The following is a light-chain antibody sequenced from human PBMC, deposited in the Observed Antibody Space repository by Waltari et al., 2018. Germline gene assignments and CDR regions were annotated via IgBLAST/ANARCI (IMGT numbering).Light chain of an antibody. CDR3: QQYNSYWT. CDR1: QSMSSW. Sequence: DTITSRASQSMSSWLAWYQQKPEKAPKLLIYKASSIEGGVPSRFSGSGSGTEFTLTTSSLQPDEFATYSCQQYNSYWTFGQGTKVETK. CDR2: KAS. J-gene: IGKJ1*01. V-gene: IGKV1-5*03.